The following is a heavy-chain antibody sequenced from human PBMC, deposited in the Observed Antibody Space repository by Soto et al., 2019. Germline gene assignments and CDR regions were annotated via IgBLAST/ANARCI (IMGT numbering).Heavy chain of an antibody. J-gene: IGHJ5*02. D-gene: IGHD6-13*01. V-gene: IGHV1-3*01. Sequence: GASVKVSCKASGYTFTSYAMHWVRQAPGQRLEWMGWINAGNGNTKYSQKFQGRVTITRDTSASTAYMELSSLSSEDTAVYYCARAQGSSSWYHLRWFDPWGQGTLVTVSS. CDR2: INAGNGNT. CDR3: ARAQGSSSWYHLRWFDP. CDR1: GYTFTSYA.